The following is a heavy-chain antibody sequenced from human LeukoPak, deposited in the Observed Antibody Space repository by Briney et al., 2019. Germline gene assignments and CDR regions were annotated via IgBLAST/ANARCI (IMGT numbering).Heavy chain of an antibody. CDR1: GYTFTSYY. CDR3: ARARVTVILIDY. Sequence: GASVKVSRKASGYTFTSYYIHWVRQAPGQGLEWMGIINPSGGSTIYAQKFQGRVTMTRDTSTSTVYMELSSLRSEDTAVYYCARARVTVILIDYWGQGTLVTVSS. CDR2: INPSGGST. D-gene: IGHD2-21*02. J-gene: IGHJ4*02. V-gene: IGHV1-46*01.